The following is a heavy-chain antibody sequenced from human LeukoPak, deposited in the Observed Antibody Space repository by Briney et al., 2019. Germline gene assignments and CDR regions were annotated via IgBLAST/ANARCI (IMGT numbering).Heavy chain of an antibody. CDR1: GFTFSSYS. D-gene: IGHD3-22*01. CDR3: ARKGDYYDSSGYYRGSDAFDI. Sequence: PGGSLRLSCAASGFTFSSYSMNWVRQAPGKGLEWVSSISSSSSYIYYADSVKGRFTISRDNAKNSLYLQMNSLRAEDTAVYYCARKGDYYDSSGYYRGSDAFDIWGQGTMVTVSS. V-gene: IGHV3-21*01. CDR2: ISSSSSYI. J-gene: IGHJ3*02.